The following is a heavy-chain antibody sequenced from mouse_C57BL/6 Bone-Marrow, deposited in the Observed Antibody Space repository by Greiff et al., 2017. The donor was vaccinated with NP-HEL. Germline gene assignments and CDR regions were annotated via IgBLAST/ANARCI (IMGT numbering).Heavy chain of an antibody. D-gene: IGHD1-1*01. V-gene: IGHV1-64*01. CDR2: IHPNSGST. J-gene: IGHJ2*01. CDR1: GYTFTSYW. CDR3: ARRNGRYYCDY. Sequence: QVQLQQPGAELVKPGASVKLSCKASGYTFTSYWMHWVKQRPGQGLEWIGMIHPNSGSTNYNEKFKSKATLTVDKSSSTAYMPLSSLTSEDSAVYYSARRNGRYYCDYWGQGTTLTVSS.